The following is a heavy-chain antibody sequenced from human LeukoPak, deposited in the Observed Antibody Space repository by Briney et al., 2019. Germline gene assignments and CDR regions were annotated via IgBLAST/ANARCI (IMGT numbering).Heavy chain of an antibody. V-gene: IGHV1-2*04. CDR3: AREEKDYCRGGSSPNPFYYFNY. Sequence: ASVKVSCKASGYTFTGYYMHWVRQAPGQGLEWMGWINPNSGGTNYAQKFQGWVTMTRDTSISTAYMELSRLRSDDTAVYYCAREEKDYCRGGSSPNPFYYFNYGGKGPLVTVSS. CDR2: INPNSGGT. D-gene: IGHD2-15*01. CDR1: GYTFTGYY. J-gene: IGHJ4*02.